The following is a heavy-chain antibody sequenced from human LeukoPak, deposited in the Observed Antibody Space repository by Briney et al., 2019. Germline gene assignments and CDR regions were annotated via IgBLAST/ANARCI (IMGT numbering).Heavy chain of an antibody. V-gene: IGHV3-23*01. CDR2: ISGSGGST. CDR3: AKDFGYYGSGEIDGAFDI. CDR1: GFTFSSYA. J-gene: IGHJ3*02. D-gene: IGHD3-10*01. Sequence: HSGGSLRLSCAASGFTFSSYAMSWVRQAPGKGLEWVSAISGSGGSTYYADSVKGRFTISRDNSKNTLYLQMNSLRAEDTAVYYCAKDFGYYGSGEIDGAFDIWGQGTMVTVSS.